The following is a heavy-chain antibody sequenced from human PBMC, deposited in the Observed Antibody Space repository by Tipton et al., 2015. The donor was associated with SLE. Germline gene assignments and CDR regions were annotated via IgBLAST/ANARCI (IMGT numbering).Heavy chain of an antibody. Sequence: SLRLSCAASGFTFSGYEMNWVRQAPGKGLEWVSYISRSGYTIYYADSVKGRFTMSRDNSKNTLYLQMNSLRAEDTAVYYCARHSGNYYFDYWGQGTLVTVSS. D-gene: IGHD1-26*01. CDR2: ISRSGYTI. J-gene: IGHJ4*02. CDR1: GFTFSGYE. V-gene: IGHV3-48*03. CDR3: ARHSGNYYFDY.